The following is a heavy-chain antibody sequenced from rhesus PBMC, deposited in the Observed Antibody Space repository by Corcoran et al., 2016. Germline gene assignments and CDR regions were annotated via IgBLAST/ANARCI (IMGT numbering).Heavy chain of an antibody. Sequence: QVQLQESGPGLVKPSETLSLTCAVSGGSISSSYYYWSWIRQPPGKGLEWIGYISYSGSPSYNPSLKSRVTISRDTSKNQFSLKLSSVTAADTAVYYCARYGGGGVTVDYWGQGVLVTVSS. CDR3: ARYGGGGVTVDY. CDR2: ISYSGSP. D-gene: IGHD3-34*01. CDR1: GGSISSSYYY. J-gene: IGHJ4*01. V-gene: IGHV4-122*02.